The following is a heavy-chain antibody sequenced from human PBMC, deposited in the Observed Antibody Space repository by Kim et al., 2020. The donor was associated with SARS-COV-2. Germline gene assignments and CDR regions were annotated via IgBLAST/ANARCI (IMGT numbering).Heavy chain of an antibody. CDR1: GFTFSDHY. D-gene: IGHD1-7*01. V-gene: IGHV3-72*01. Sequence: GGSLRLSCAASGFTFSDHYMDWVRQAPGKGLEWVGRVRNKAKGYTTEYAASVKGRFTISRDDSKNSVYLQMNSLKTEDTAVYYCARTRRISGSTDNDYWGQGTPVTVSS. J-gene: IGHJ4*02. CDR2: VRNKAKGYTT. CDR3: ARTRRISGSTDNDY.